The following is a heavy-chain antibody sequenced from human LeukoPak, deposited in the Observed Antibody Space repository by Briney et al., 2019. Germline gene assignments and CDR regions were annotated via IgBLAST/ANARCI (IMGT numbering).Heavy chain of an antibody. J-gene: IGHJ5*02. D-gene: IGHD2-2*01. V-gene: IGHV3-66*02. CDR1: GFTFISSW. CDR2: IYSGGST. CDR3: ARVVPAATNWFDP. Sequence: GGSLRLSCAASGFTFISSWMTWVRQAPGKGLEWVSVIYSGGSTYYADSVKGRFTISRDNSKNTLYLQMNSLRAEDTAVYYCARVVPAATNWFDPWGQGTLVTVSS.